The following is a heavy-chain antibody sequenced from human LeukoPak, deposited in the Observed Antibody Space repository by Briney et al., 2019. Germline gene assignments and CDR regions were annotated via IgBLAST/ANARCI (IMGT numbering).Heavy chain of an antibody. CDR2: IGYDGSTK. J-gene: IGHJ5*02. CDR3: IPHNSNWFDP. Sequence: PGRSLRLSCTASGFTFGDCAMSWFRQAPGKGLEWVAFIGYDGSTKYNTDSVKGRFIISRENSKNTLYPQMNSLRGEDTAVYYVIPHNSNWFDPWGQGTLVTVSS. D-gene: IGHD2/OR15-2a*01. CDR1: GFTFGDCA. V-gene: IGHV3-30*02.